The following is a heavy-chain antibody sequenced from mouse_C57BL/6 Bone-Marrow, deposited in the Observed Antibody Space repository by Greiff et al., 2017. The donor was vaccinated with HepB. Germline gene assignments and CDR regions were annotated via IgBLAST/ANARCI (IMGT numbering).Heavy chain of an antibody. D-gene: IGHD2-4*01. CDR1: EYEFPSHD. J-gene: IGHJ4*01. CDR2: INSDGGST. V-gene: IGHV5-2*01. CDR3: ARLDDYDDAMDY. Sequence: EVQVVESGGGLVQPGESLKLSCESNEYEFPSHDMSWVRKTPEKRLELVAAINSDGGSTYYPDTMERRFIISRDNTKKNLYLKMSSLRSEDTALYYCARLDDYDDAMDYWGQGTSVTVSS.